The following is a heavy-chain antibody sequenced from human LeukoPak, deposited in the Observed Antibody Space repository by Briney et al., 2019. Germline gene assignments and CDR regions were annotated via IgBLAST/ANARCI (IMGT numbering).Heavy chain of an antibody. V-gene: IGHV3-23*01. D-gene: IGHD2/OR15-2a*01. CDR2: ISGDSAYI. Sequence: GGSLRLSCAASGFTFSNYAMTWVRQAPGKGLEWVSAISGDSAYIYYVDSVKGRFTTSRDNSKNTLYLQMNSLRAEDTAMYYCAKNFGPGKAFYEHWGQGTLVTVSS. CDR1: GFTFSNYA. J-gene: IGHJ4*02. CDR3: AKNFGPGKAFYEH.